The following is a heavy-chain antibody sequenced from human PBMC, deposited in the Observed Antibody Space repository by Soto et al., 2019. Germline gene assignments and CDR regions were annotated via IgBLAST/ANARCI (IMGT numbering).Heavy chain of an antibody. J-gene: IGHJ6*02. CDR2: IYYSGST. CDR3: ARGVTMVRGVIPYYYYGMDV. D-gene: IGHD3-10*01. V-gene: IGHV4-61*01. CDR1: GGSVSSGSYY. Sequence: SETLSLTCTVPGGSVSSGSYYWSWSRQPPGKGLEWIGYIYYSGSTNYNPSLKSRVTISVDTSKNQFSLKLSSVTAADTAVYYCARGVTMVRGVIPYYYYGMDVWGQGTTVTVSS.